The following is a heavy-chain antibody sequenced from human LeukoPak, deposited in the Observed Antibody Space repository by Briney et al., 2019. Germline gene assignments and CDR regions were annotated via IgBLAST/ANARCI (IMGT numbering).Heavy chain of an antibody. CDR2: TYNSGST. D-gene: IGHD3-3*01. CDR3: ARSRVRSFDY. CDR1: GGSFSSGDYF. V-gene: IGHV4-30-4*08. Sequence: SETLSLTCSVSGGSFSSGDYFWSWIRQPPGEGLEWIGYTYNSGSTYYNPSLKSRVTIPEDTSKNQFSLKLTSVTAADTAVYYCARSRVRSFDYWGQGTLVTVSS. J-gene: IGHJ4*02.